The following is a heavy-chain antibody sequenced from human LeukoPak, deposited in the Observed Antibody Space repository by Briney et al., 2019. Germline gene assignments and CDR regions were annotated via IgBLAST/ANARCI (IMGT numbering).Heavy chain of an antibody. CDR2: ISYDGSNK. D-gene: IGHD3-10*01. CDR3: ARGYGSGSYTFDY. J-gene: IGHJ4*02. Sequence: GGSLRLSCAASGFTFCSYAMHWVRQAPGKGLEWVAVISYDGSNKYYADSVKGRFTISRDNSKNTLYLQMNSLRAEDTAVYYCARGYGSGSYTFDYWGEGTLVTVSS. V-gene: IGHV3-30-3*01. CDR1: GFTFCSYA.